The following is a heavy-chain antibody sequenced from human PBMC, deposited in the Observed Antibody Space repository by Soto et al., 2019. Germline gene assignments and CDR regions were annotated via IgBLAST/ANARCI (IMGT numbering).Heavy chain of an antibody. Sequence: SETLSLTCTVSGDAIRSDPWNWIRQTPGKGLEWIGYVYYAGTTKYNPSVKSRVTIVVDRSKNQFSLKLASVTPEDTAVYFCARGHYYHSSVLFDFWGQGSLVTVSS. CDR2: VYYAGTT. D-gene: IGHD3-22*01. V-gene: IGHV4-59*01. CDR3: ARGHYYHSSVLFDF. CDR1: GDAIRSDP. J-gene: IGHJ4*02.